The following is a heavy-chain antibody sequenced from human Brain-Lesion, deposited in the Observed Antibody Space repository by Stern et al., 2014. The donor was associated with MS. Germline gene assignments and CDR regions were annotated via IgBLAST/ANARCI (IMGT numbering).Heavy chain of an antibody. CDR2: ISWNSGNI. Sequence: EVQLVESGGGLVQPGRSLRLSCAASGFNFDDYAMHWVRQPPGKGLEWVSGISWNSGNIHYAVSVKGRFTISRDNAKSSLYLQMNSLRAEDTAWYYCAIGGNQVPEGFDYWGQGTLVTVSS. J-gene: IGHJ4*02. CDR1: GFNFDDYA. D-gene: IGHD1-14*01. CDR3: AIGGNQVPEGFDY. V-gene: IGHV3-9*01.